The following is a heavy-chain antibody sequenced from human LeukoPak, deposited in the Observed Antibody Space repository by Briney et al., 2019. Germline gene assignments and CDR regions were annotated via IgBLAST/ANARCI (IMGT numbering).Heavy chain of an antibody. CDR3: TAHGQFDP. V-gene: IGHV3-73*01. Sequence: GGSLRLSCAASGFTFSGSAMHWVRQASGKGLEWVGRIRSKANSYAKAYAASVKGRFTISRDDSKDTAYMQMNSLKTEDTAVYYCTAHGQFDPWGQGTLVTVSS. CDR1: GFTFSGSA. CDR2: IRSKANSYAK. J-gene: IGHJ5*02.